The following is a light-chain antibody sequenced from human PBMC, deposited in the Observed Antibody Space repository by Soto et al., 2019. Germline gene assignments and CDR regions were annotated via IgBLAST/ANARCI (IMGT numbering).Light chain of an antibody. Sequence: DIQMTQSPSTLSASVGDSVTITCRASQSLSSWLAWYQQKPGKAPKLLIFDASYLESGVPSRFSGSGSGTEFTLTISSLQPEDFATYYCQQYSNYWTFGQGTKVDI. CDR2: DAS. CDR1: QSLSSW. CDR3: QQYSNYWT. J-gene: IGKJ1*01. V-gene: IGKV1-5*01.